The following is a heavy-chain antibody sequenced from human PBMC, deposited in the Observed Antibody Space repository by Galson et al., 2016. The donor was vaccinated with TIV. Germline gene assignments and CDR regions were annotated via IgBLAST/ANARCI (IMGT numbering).Heavy chain of an antibody. CDR3: ARDRIVDATYYYYYSGMDV. CDR1: GLSVSINY. V-gene: IGHV3-66*03. CDR2: ISDRGKT. Sequence: SLRLSCAASGLSVSINYMTWVRQPPGKGLEWVSLISDRGKTYYSDSVKGRFTISRDNSRNTLYLQMNGLRAEDTAVYYCARDRIVDATYYYYYSGMDVWGQGTAVTVSS. D-gene: IGHD1-26*01. J-gene: IGHJ6*02.